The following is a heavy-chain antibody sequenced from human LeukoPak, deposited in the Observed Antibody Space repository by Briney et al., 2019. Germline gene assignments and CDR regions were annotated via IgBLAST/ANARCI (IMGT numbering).Heavy chain of an antibody. CDR1: GFTLTNNW. J-gene: IGHJ3*01. V-gene: IGHV3-74*01. CDR2: VNTYGTNT. D-gene: IGHD1-14*01. Sequence: PGGSLGLSCTASGFTLTNNWMHWVRQVPGKGLEWVSRVNTYGTNTNYADSVRGRFTISRDNAKNTLYLQMDSLRAEDSAIYYCAREFSPEDAFDLWGQGTRVTVSS. CDR3: AREFSPEDAFDL.